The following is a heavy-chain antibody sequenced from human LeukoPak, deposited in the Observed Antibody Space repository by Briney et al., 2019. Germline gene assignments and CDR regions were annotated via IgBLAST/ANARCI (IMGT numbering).Heavy chain of an antibody. CDR3: AKDDRDDYGDYGFGY. CDR2: ISWNSGSI. V-gene: IGHV3-9*01. J-gene: IGHJ4*02. D-gene: IGHD4-17*01. Sequence: GGSLRLSCAASGFTFDDYAMHWVRQAPGKGPEWVSGISWNSGSIGYADSVKGRFTISRDNAKNSLYLQMNSLRAEDTALYYCAKDDRDDYGDYGFGYWGQGTLVTVSS. CDR1: GFTFDDYA.